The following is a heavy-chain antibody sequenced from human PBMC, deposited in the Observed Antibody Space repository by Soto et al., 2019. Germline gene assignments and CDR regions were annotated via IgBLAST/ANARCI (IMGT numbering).Heavy chain of an antibody. CDR2: ISSSSSYI. CDR1: GFTFSSYS. CDR3: ARDWGYYYYYGMDV. D-gene: IGHD3-16*01. V-gene: IGHV3-21*01. J-gene: IGHJ6*02. Sequence: EVQLVESGGGLVKPGGSLRLSCAASGFTFSSYSMNWVRQAPGKGLEWVSSISSSSSYIYYADSVKGRFTISRDNAKNSLYLQMNSLRAEDTAVCYCARDWGYYYYYGMDVWGQGTTVTVSS.